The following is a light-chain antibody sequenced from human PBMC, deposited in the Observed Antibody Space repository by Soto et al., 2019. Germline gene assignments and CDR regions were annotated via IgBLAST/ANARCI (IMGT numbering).Light chain of an antibody. Sequence: EIVFSQSSGTLSLSPGERATLSCRASQSLSSRNLAWYEQKPGQAPRPLIYGVSSRATGIPDRFSGSGSGTDFTLTISRLEPEDFEVYYCQQYDSSPPPFGQGSKVAIK. CDR3: QQYDSSPPP. V-gene: IGKV3-20*01. CDR1: QSLSSRN. CDR2: GVS. J-gene: IGKJ1*01.